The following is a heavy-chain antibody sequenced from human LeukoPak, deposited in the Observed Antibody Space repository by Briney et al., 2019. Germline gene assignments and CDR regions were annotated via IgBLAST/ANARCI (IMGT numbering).Heavy chain of an antibody. Sequence: GGSLRLSCAASGFTFSSYRMNWVRQAPGKGLEWVSSISSSSSYIYYADSVKGRFTISRDNAKSSMYLQMNSLRAEDTAVYYCARVDYDSSGPDYWGQGTLVTVSS. CDR3: ARVDYDSSGPDY. CDR1: GFTFSSYR. D-gene: IGHD3-22*01. V-gene: IGHV3-21*01. CDR2: ISSSSSYI. J-gene: IGHJ4*02.